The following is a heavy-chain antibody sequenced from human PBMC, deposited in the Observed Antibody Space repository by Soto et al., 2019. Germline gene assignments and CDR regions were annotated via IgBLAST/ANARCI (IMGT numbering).Heavy chain of an antibody. J-gene: IGHJ3*02. Sequence: PGGSLRLSCAASGFTFSSYAMSWVRQAPGKGLEWVSAISGSGGSTYYADSVKGRFTISRDNSKNTLYLQMNSLRAEDTAVYYCAKGLYSCNRRNDAFDIWGQGTMVTVSS. V-gene: IGHV3-23*01. CDR1: GFTFSSYA. D-gene: IGHD6-13*01. CDR3: AKGLYSCNRRNDAFDI. CDR2: ISGSGGST.